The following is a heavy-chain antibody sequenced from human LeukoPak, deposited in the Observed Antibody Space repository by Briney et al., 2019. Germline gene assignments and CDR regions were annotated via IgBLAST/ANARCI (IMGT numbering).Heavy chain of an antibody. J-gene: IGHJ4*02. Sequence: SETLSLTCTVSGGSINYYYWSWIRQPPGKGLEWIGYVYYRGSTNYNAFLKSRVAISVDTSKNQFSLKLSSVTAADTAVYYCAREGGGIYDSSGYYPGTFDYWGQGTLVTVSS. CDR2: VYYRGST. CDR1: GGSINYYY. CDR3: AREGGGIYDSSGYYPGTFDY. D-gene: IGHD3-22*01. V-gene: IGHV4-59*01.